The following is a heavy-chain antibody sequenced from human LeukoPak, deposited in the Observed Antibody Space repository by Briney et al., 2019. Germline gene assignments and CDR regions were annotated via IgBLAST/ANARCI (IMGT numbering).Heavy chain of an antibody. Sequence: ASVKVSCKVSGYTLTELSMHWVRQAPGKELEWMGGFDPEDGETIYAQKFQGRVTMTEDTSTDTAYMELSSLRSEDTAVYYCATEMSDSSGWYGIGFDPWGQGTLVTVSS. CDR3: ATEMSDSSGWYGIGFDP. CDR1: GYTLTELS. D-gene: IGHD6-19*01. CDR2: FDPEDGET. V-gene: IGHV1-24*01. J-gene: IGHJ5*02.